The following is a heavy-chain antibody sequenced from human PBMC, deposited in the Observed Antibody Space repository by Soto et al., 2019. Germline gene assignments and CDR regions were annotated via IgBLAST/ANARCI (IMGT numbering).Heavy chain of an antibody. Sequence: ASVKVSCKASGGTFSSYAISWVRQAPGQGLEWMGGIIPIFGTANYAQKFQGRVTITADESTSTAYMELSSLRSEDTAVYYCARNSYGYLSYYYYGMDVWGQGTTVTVSS. CDR2: IIPIFGTA. CDR1: GGTFSSYA. J-gene: IGHJ6*02. CDR3: ARNSYGYLSYYYYGMDV. D-gene: IGHD5-18*01. V-gene: IGHV1-69*13.